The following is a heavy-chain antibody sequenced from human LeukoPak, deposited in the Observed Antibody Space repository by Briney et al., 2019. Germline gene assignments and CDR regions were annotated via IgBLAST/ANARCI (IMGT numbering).Heavy chain of an antibody. CDR1: GGSFSGYY. Sequence: SETLSLTCAVYGGSFSGYYWSWIRQPPGKGLEWIGEINHSGSTNYNPSLKSRVTISVDTSKNQFSLKLSSVTAADTAVYYCARFVVVPANWFDPWGQGTLVTVSS. J-gene: IGHJ5*02. CDR3: ARFVVVPANWFDP. CDR2: INHSGST. D-gene: IGHD2-2*01. V-gene: IGHV4-34*01.